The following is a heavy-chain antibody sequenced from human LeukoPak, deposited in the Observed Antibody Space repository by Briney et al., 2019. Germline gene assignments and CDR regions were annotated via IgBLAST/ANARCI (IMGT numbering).Heavy chain of an antibody. CDR3: ARDRRGSFYTFDL. CDR2: VSDTGAT. CDR1: GASINGYF. Sequence: SETLSLTCSVSGASINGYFWNWVRQTPEKRLDWIGYVSDTGATTSNPTHKSRVSITIDTSKSQISLTMTSVTAADSALYYCARDRRGSFYTFDLWGPGTIV. V-gene: IGHV4-59*01. J-gene: IGHJ3*01. D-gene: IGHD1-26*01.